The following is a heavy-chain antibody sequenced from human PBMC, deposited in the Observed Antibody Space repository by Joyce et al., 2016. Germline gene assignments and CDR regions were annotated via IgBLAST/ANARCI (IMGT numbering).Heavy chain of an antibody. V-gene: IGHV3-7*04. J-gene: IGHJ4*02. D-gene: IGHD4-11*01. CDR3: ARGYSTSSPGF. Sequence: EVQLLESGGGLIQPGGSLRLSCAASGFRFSSYWMSWLSKTTGRGMECVDKINQDGSEEYYVDSLQGRFTISRENAENSLFLQMNNLRDEDTAVYYCARGYSTSSPGFWGQGNRVTVSS. CDR2: INQDGSEE. CDR1: GFRFSSYW.